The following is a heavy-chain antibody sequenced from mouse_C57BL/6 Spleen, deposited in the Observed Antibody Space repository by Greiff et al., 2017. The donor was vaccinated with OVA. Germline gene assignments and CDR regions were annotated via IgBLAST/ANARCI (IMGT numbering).Heavy chain of an antibody. CDR3: ATIYYDYGDFDY. CDR1: GYAFSSSW. D-gene: IGHD2-4*01. Sequence: QVQLQQSGPELVKPGASVKISCKASGYAFSSSWMNWVKQRPGKGLEWIGRIYPGDGDTNYNGKFKGKATLTADKSSSTAYMQLSSLTSEDSAVYVCATIYYDYGDFDYWGQGTTLTVSS. V-gene: IGHV1-82*01. J-gene: IGHJ2*01. CDR2: IYPGDGDT.